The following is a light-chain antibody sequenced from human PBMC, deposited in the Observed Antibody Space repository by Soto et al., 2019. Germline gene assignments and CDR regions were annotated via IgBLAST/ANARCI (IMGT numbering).Light chain of an antibody. Sequence: QPVLTQSPSASASLGASVKLTCTLSSGHRSSVIAWHQQKPEKGPRYLMKLKSDGSRRKGDGVPDRFSGSSSGAECYRAISGLQFDDEADYDCEAWDTGTQTYVFGPGTKVTVL. CDR1: SGHRSSV. CDR3: EAWDTGTQTYV. V-gene: IGLV4-69*01. J-gene: IGLJ1*01. CDR2: LKSDGSR.